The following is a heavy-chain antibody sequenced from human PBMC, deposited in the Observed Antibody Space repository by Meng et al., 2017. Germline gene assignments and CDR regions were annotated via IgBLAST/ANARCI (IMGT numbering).Heavy chain of an antibody. Sequence: ASVKVSCKASGYTFTSYGISWVRQAPGQGPEWMGWISAYNGNTNYAQKLQGRVTMTTDTSTSTAYMELRSLRSDDTAVYYCARDVPGQRYCSGGSCYFFDAFDIWGQGTMVTVSS. V-gene: IGHV1-18*01. D-gene: IGHD2-15*01. CDR1: GYTFTSYG. J-gene: IGHJ3*02. CDR2: ISAYNGNT. CDR3: ARDVPGQRYCSGGSCYFFDAFDI.